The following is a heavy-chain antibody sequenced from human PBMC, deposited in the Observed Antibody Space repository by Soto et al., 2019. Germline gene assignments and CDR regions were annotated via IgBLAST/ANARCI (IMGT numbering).Heavy chain of an antibody. CDR3: ASLQVVNGMDV. V-gene: IGHV4-59*01. Sequence: SETLSLTCTVSGGSISSYYWSWIRQPPGKGLEWIGHVSYSGSANYNPSLKSRVTISLETSKNQFSLKLSSVTAADTAVFYCASLQVVNGMDVWGQGTTVSVSS. D-gene: IGHD2-15*01. CDR2: VSYSGSA. J-gene: IGHJ6*02. CDR1: GGSISSYY.